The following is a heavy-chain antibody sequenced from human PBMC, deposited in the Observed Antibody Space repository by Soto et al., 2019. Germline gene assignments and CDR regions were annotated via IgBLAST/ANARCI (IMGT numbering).Heavy chain of an antibody. CDR1: GFTFSSYS. Sequence: EVQLVESGGGLVKPGGSLRLSCAASGFTFSSYSMNWVRQAPGKGLEWVSSISSSSSYIYYADSVKGRFTISRDNAKNXLXQQMNSLRAEDTAVYYCARDFTDYDFWSGYSYYFDYWGQGTLVTVSS. J-gene: IGHJ4*02. V-gene: IGHV3-21*01. CDR3: ARDFTDYDFWSGYSYYFDY. CDR2: ISSSSSYI. D-gene: IGHD3-3*01.